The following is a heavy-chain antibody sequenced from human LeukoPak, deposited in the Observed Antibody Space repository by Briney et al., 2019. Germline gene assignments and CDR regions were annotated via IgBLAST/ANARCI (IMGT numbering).Heavy chain of an antibody. J-gene: IGHJ4*02. CDR1: GYTFTGYY. CDR2: SNPNSGGT. D-gene: IGHD3-22*01. V-gene: IGHV1-2*02. Sequence: ASVKVSCKASGYTFTGYYMHLVRQAAGQGLEWMGWSNPNSGGTNYAQKFQGRVTMTRDTSISTAYMELSRLRSDDTAVYYCARDEYYYDSSGYYRSDYWGQGTLVTVSS. CDR3: ARDEYYYDSSGYYRSDY.